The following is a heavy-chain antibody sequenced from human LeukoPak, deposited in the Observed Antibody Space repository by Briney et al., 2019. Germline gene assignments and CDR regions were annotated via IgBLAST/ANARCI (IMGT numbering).Heavy chain of an antibody. V-gene: IGHV4-39*07. CDR2: IYYSGST. J-gene: IGHJ6*03. Sequence: SETLSLTCTVSGGSISSSSYYWGWIRQPPGKGLEWIGSIYYSGSTYYNPSLKSRVTISVDTSKNQFSLKLSSVTAADTAVYYCARAQIYYYYMDVWGKGTTVTVSS. CDR3: ARAQIYYYYMDV. CDR1: GGSISSSSYY.